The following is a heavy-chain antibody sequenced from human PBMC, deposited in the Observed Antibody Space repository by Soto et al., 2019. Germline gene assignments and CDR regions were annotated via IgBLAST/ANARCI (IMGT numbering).Heavy chain of an antibody. Sequence: PGGSLRLSCAASGFTFSNAWMSWVRQAPGKGLEWVGRIKSKTDGGTTDYAAPVKGRFTISRDDSKNTLYLQMNSLKTEDTAVYYCTTLYYDILTGRDYWGQGTLVTVSS. D-gene: IGHD3-9*01. V-gene: IGHV3-15*01. J-gene: IGHJ4*02. CDR1: GFTFSNAW. CDR3: TTLYYDILTGRDY. CDR2: IKSKTDGGTT.